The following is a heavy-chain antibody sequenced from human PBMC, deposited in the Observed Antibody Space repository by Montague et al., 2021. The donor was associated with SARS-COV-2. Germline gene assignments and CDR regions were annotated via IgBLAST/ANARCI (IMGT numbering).Heavy chain of an antibody. Sequence: RTYYANSVKGRFTISRDNSKNSLYLQINSLRTDDTALDYCAKDGADIIVVSLIYMDVWGRGNTVTVS. V-gene: IGHV3-43*01. CDR2: RT. J-gene: IGHJ6*03. CDR3: AKDGADIIVVSLIYMDV. D-gene: IGHD2-2*01.